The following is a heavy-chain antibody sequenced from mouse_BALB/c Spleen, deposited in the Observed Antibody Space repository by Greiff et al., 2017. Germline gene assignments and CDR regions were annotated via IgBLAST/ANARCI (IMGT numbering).Heavy chain of an antibody. J-gene: IGHJ4*01. CDR2: INPSNGRT. D-gene: IGHD2-4*01. V-gene: IGHV1S81*02. CDR1: GYTFTSYW. Sequence: QVQLQQPGAELVKPGASVKLSCKASGYTFTSYWMHWVKQRPGQGLEWIGEINPSNGRTNYNEKFKSKATLTVDKSSSTDYMQLRSLTSEDSAVYDCARGEDYGTYYDPYAMDYWGQGTSVTVSS. CDR3: ARGEDYGTYYDPYAMDY.